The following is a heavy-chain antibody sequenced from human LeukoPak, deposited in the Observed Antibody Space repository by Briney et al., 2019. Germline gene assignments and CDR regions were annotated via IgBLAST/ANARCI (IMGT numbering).Heavy chain of an antibody. CDR3: ARDSPVGWLQFPPDY. Sequence: PGGSLRLSCAASGFTFSTYSMNWVRQAPGKGLEWVSSISSSSSYIYYTDSVKGRFTISRDNAKNSLYLQMNSLRAEDTAVYYCARDSPVGWLQFPPDYWGQGTLVTVSS. CDR1: GFTFSTYS. V-gene: IGHV3-21*01. J-gene: IGHJ4*02. CDR2: ISSSSSYI. D-gene: IGHD5-24*01.